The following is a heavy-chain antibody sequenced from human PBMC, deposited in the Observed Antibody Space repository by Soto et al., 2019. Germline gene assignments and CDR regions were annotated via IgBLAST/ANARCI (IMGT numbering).Heavy chain of an antibody. CDR2: INPNSGGT. V-gene: IGHV1-2*04. CDR1: GYTFTGDY. J-gene: IGHJ4*02. D-gene: IGHD1-26*01. Sequence: RASVKVACKASGYTFTGDYMRWVRQAPGQGLEWMGWINPNSGGTNYAQKFQGWVTMTRDTSISTAYMELSRLKSDDTAVYYCARGSVGPTTDFDYWGQGTLVTVSS. CDR3: ARGSVGPTTDFDY.